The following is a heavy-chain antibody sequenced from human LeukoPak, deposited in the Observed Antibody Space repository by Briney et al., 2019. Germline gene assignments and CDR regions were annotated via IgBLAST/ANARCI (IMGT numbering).Heavy chain of an antibody. CDR3: AKDPIPMIVVETTRDPGS. V-gene: IGHV3-23*01. Sequence: GGSLRLSCAASGFTFSSYAMSWVRQAPGKGLEWVSAISGSGGSTYYADSVKGRFTISRDNSKNTLYLQMNSLRAEDTAVYYCAKDPIPMIVVETTRDPGSWGQGTLVTASS. CDR1: GFTFSSYA. CDR2: ISGSGGST. J-gene: IGHJ5*02. D-gene: IGHD3-22*01.